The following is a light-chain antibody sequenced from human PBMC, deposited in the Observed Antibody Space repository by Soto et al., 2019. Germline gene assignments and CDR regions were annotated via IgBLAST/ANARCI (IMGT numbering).Light chain of an antibody. Sequence: QSVLTQPASVSGSPGQSITISCTGTSSDVGGYDYVAWYQQHPGKAPKLMIYGVSNRPSGASNRFSGSKSGNTASLTISGLQAEDEADYYCCSYTSTSTYVFGPGTKLTVL. CDR1: SSDVGGYDY. CDR2: GVS. J-gene: IGLJ1*01. CDR3: CSYTSTSTYV. V-gene: IGLV2-14*01.